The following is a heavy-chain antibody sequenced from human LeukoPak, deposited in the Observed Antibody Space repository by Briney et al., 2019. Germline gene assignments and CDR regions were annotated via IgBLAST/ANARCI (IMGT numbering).Heavy chain of an antibody. V-gene: IGHV1-2*02. Sequence: ASVKVSCRASGYTFTGYYMHWVRQAPGQGLEWMGWINPNSGGTNYAQKFQGRVTMTRDTSISTAYMELSRLRSDDTAVYYCAREGGDHDAFDIWGQGTMVTVSS. D-gene: IGHD4-17*01. CDR1: GYTFTGYY. CDR2: INPNSGGT. J-gene: IGHJ3*02. CDR3: AREGGDHDAFDI.